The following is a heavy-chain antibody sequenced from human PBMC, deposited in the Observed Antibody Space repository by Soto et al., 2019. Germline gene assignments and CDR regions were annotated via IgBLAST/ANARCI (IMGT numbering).Heavy chain of an antibody. CDR1: GFTFTRYS. V-gene: IGHV3-21*01. J-gene: IGHJ4*02. CDR2: ISSTNI. Sequence: PGGSLRLSCAASGFTFTRYSMNWVRQAPGKGLEWVSSISSTNIYYADSMKGRFTVSRDNAKNSVYLEMNSLSAEDTAVYYCARESEDLTSNFDYWGQGTLVTVSS. CDR3: ARESEDLTSNFDY.